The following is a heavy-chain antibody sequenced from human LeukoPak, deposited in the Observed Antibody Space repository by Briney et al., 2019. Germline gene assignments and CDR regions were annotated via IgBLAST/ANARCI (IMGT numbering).Heavy chain of an antibody. CDR2: IMPLTSTP. CDR1: GGTFSSCA. J-gene: IGHJ4*02. V-gene: IGHV1-69*04. Sequence: ASVKVSCKASGGTFSSCAISWVRQAPGQGLEWMGRIMPLTSTPNYAKKFQGRIMITADRSTDTTYMELASLSSQDTAIYYCASAREVSEGYFDYWGQGTLVTVSS. CDR3: ASAREVSEGYFDY.